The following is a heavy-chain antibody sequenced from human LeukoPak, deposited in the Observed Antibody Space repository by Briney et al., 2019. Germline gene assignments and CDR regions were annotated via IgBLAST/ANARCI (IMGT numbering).Heavy chain of an antibody. Sequence: ASVKVSCKASGYTFTGYYMHWVRQAPGQGLEWMGWINPNSGGTNYAQKFQGRVTMTRDTSISTAYMELSRLRSDDTAVYYCAREVEYYGLGSYYDYWGQGALVTVSS. J-gene: IGHJ4*02. CDR2: INPNSGGT. D-gene: IGHD3-10*01. CDR1: GYTFTGYY. V-gene: IGHV1-2*02. CDR3: AREVEYYGLGSYYDY.